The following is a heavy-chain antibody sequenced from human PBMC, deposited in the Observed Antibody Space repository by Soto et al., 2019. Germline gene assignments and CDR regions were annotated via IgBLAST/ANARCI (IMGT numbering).Heavy chain of an antibody. D-gene: IGHD6-19*01. J-gene: IGHJ6*02. V-gene: IGHV4-59*01. CDR1: GGSISNYY. Sequence: SETLSLTCTVSGGSISNYYWSWIRLPPGKGLEWIGHIYYSGSTKYNPSLKSRGTISVDTSKNQFSLKLSSVTAADTAVYYCARVGAEAGASIYYSYYGMDVWGQGTTVTVSS. CDR3: ARVGAEAGASIYYSYYGMDV. CDR2: IYYSGST.